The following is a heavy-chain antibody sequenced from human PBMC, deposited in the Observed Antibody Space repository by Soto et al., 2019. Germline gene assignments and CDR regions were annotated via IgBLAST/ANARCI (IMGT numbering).Heavy chain of an antibody. J-gene: IGHJ6*03. CDR1: GYTFTSYG. Sequence: ASVKVSCKASGYTFTSYGISWVRQAPGQGLEWMGWISAYNGNTNYAQKLQGRVTMTTDTSTSTAYMELRSLRSDDTAVYYCARDLCSRCCHPTRNRHYYDFKAVCGRGTTVTVSS. CDR3: ARDLCSRCCHPTRNRHYYDFKAV. V-gene: IGHV1-18*01. CDR2: ISAYNGNT. D-gene: IGHD2-15*01.